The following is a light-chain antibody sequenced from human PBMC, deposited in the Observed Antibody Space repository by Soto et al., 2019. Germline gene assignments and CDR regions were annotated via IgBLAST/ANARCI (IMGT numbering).Light chain of an antibody. CDR2: AVS. CDR3: HRSYSTPT. Sequence: DIQMTQSPSSLSASVGDSVTITCRASESISTYLNWYQQKPGKAPRLLIYAVSRLHSGVPSRFSGRGCGTYFPLTISSLQAEDFATYFCHRSYSTPTFGQGTKVDIK. CDR1: ESISTY. J-gene: IGKJ1*01. V-gene: IGKV1-39*01.